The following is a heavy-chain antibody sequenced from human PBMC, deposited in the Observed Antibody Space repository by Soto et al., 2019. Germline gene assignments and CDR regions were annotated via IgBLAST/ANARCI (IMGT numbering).Heavy chain of an antibody. V-gene: IGHV3-15*07. Sequence: EVQLVESGGGLVQPGGSLRLSCAASGFSITNTWMHWVRQAPGKGLEWVGRVKSKADGGTADYAAPVKGRFTVSRDDSKNTQYLQMHSLKMEDTAVYYCNSCPDFWGGHTPLWGQGTLVTVSS. CDR3: NSCPDFWGGHTPL. D-gene: IGHD3-3*01. CDR1: GFSITNTW. CDR2: VKSKADGGTA. J-gene: IGHJ4*02.